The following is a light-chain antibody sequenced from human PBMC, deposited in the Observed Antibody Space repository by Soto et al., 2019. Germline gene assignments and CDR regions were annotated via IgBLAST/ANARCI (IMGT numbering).Light chain of an antibody. CDR3: QAWDSRHVV. CDR1: KLGDKF. V-gene: IGLV3-1*01. J-gene: IGLJ2*01. Sequence: SYELTQPPSVSLFPGQTANITCSGDKLGDKFASWYQQKPGQSPVLLIYQDYKRPSGIPKRFSGSNSGNTASLTISGTQAMDEADYYCQAWDSRHVVFGGGTKLTVL. CDR2: QDY.